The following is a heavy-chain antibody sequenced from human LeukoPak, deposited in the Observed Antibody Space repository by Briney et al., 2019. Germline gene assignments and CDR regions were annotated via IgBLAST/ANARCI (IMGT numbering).Heavy chain of an antibody. CDR2: ISYDGSNK. CDR3: AKDPRITMVRGTTI. J-gene: IGHJ4*02. V-gene: IGHV3-30*18. Sequence: GRSLRLSCAASGFTFSSYGMHWVRQAPGKGLEWVAVISYDGSNKYYADSVKGRFTISRDNSKNTLYLQMNSLRAEDTAVYYCAKDPRITMVRGTTIWGQGTLVTVSS. CDR1: GFTFSSYG. D-gene: IGHD3-10*01.